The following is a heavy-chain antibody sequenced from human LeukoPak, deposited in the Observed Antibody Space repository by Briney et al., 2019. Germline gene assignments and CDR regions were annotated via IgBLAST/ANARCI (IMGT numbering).Heavy chain of an antibody. CDR2: IIPIFGQA. J-gene: IGHJ4*02. D-gene: IGHD6-13*01. Sequence: ASVTVSCKASGGTFSSYAISWVRQAPGQGLEWMGRIIPIFGQANYAQKFQGRVTINTDESTSTAYRELSSLRSEDTAVYYCARVLLAAAGYDYWGQGTLVTVSS. CDR3: ARVLLAAAGYDY. CDR1: GGTFSSYA. V-gene: IGHV1-69*05.